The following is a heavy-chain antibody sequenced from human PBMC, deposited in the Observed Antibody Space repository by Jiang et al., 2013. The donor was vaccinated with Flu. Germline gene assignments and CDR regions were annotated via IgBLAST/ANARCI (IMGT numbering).Heavy chain of an antibody. CDR2: IFSGGST. Sequence: VQLLESGGGLVQPGESLRLYCAGSGFSISNSYMSWVRQAPGKGLEWVSVIFSGGSTYYADSVKGRFTISRDDSKNTLYLQMNSLRVDDTATYYCARDGEAGALDYWGQRTLVTVSS. J-gene: IGHJ4*02. D-gene: IGHD1-26*01. CDR1: GFSISNSY. CDR3: ARDGEAGALDY. V-gene: IGHV3-66*01.